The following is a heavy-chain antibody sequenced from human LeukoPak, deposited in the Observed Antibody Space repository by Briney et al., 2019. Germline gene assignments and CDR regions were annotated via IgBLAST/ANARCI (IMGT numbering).Heavy chain of an antibody. D-gene: IGHD5-18*01. CDR3: AKDYEDTATYIDY. J-gene: IGHJ4*02. CDR1: GFTFSSYA. CDR2: ISGSGGST. Sequence: GGSLRLSCAASGFTFSSYAMSWVRQAPGKGLEWVSAISGSGGSTYYADSVKGRFTISRVNSKNTLYLQMNSLRAEDAAVYYCAKDYEDTATYIDYWGQGTLVTLSS. V-gene: IGHV3-23*01.